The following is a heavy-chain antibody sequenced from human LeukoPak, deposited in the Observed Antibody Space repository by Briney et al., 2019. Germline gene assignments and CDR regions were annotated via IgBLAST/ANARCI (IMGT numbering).Heavy chain of an antibody. Sequence: PGGSLRLSCAASGFTFSSSDMSWLRQAPGSGLEWVSSIRHSDSNTYYADSVMGRFTISRDNSKNTLYLQMNSLSAEDTAVYYCAKPGNPTVGHHYLDVWGKGTTVSVSS. V-gene: IGHV3-23*05. CDR1: GFTFSSSD. CDR3: AKPGNPTVGHHYLDV. D-gene: IGHD1-1*01. CDR2: IRHSDSNT. J-gene: IGHJ6*03.